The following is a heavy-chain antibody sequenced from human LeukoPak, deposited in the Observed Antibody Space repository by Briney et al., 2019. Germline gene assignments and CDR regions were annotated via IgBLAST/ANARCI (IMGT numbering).Heavy chain of an antibody. CDR3: ARVPDDTSGYYYMDY. J-gene: IGHJ4*02. CDR1: GYTFTSCG. V-gene: IGHV1-18*01. CDR2: ISVYNGNT. Sequence: ASVKVSCKASGYTFTSCGISWVRQAPGQGPEWMGWISVYNGNTNYAQKLQGRVTMTTDTSTSTAYMELRSLRSDDTAVYYCARVPDDTSGYYYMDYWGQGTLVTVSP. D-gene: IGHD3-22*01.